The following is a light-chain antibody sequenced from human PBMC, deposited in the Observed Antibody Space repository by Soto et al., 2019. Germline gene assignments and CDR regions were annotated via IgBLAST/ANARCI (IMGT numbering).Light chain of an antibody. Sequence: DIQMTQSPSSVSASVGDRVTITCRASQGISTWLARYQQKPGKVPKLLIYGASSLQTGVPSRFSGSGSGTDFTLTIRSLQAEDFATYHCQQASSLPQTFGQGTMLEIK. V-gene: IGKV1-12*01. J-gene: IGKJ2*01. CDR1: QGISTW. CDR2: GAS. CDR3: QQASSLPQT.